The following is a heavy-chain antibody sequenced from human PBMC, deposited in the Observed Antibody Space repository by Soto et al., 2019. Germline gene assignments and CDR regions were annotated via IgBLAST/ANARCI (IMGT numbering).Heavy chain of an antibody. D-gene: IGHD2-2*01. CDR1: GGSFSGYY. CDR3: ARDSGVPAARQGYYYGMDV. J-gene: IGHJ6*02. CDR2: INHSGST. V-gene: IGHV4-34*09. Sequence: SETLSLTCAVYGGSFSGYYWSWIRQPPGKGLEWIGEINHSGSTNYNPSLKSRVTISVDTSKNQFSLKLSSVTAADTAVYYCARDSGVPAARQGYYYGMDVWGQGTTVTVSS.